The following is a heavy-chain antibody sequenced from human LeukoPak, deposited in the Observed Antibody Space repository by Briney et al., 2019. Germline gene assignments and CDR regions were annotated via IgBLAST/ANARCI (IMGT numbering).Heavy chain of an antibody. CDR2: IKQDGSEK. V-gene: IGHV3-7*01. Sequence: GGSLRLSCAASGFTFSSYWMSWVRQAPGKGLEWVANIKQDGSEKYYVDSVKGRFTISRDNAKNSLYLQMNSLRAEDTAVYYCARDPLIAVAPTPFDYWGQGTLVTVSS. CDR1: GFTFSSYW. CDR3: ARDPLIAVAPTPFDY. D-gene: IGHD6-19*01. J-gene: IGHJ4*02.